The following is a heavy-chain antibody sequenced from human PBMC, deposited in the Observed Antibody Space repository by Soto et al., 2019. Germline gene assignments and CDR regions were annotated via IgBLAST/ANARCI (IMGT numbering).Heavy chain of an antibody. D-gene: IGHD6-25*01. CDR3: AKASHRLGPIDY. CDR1: GFTFSSYA. CDR2: ISGSGGST. Sequence: LRLSCAASGFTFSSYAMHWVRQAPGKGLEWVAVISGSGGSTYYADSVKGRFTISRDNSKNTLYLQMNSLRAEDTAVYYCAKASHRLGPIDYWGQGTLVTVSS. J-gene: IGHJ4*02. V-gene: IGHV3-23*01.